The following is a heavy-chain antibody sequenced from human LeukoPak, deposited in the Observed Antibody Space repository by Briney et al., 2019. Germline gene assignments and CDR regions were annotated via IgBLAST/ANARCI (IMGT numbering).Heavy chain of an antibody. J-gene: IGHJ5*02. D-gene: IGHD1-26*01. Sequence: ASVKVSCKASGGTFSSYAISWVRQAPGQGLEWMGIINPSGGSTSYAQKFQGRVTMTRDTSTSTVYMELSSLRSEDTAVYYCARAGGSYFWFDPWGQGTLVTVSS. CDR3: ARAGGSYFWFDP. CDR2: INPSGGST. V-gene: IGHV1-46*01. CDR1: GGTFSSYA.